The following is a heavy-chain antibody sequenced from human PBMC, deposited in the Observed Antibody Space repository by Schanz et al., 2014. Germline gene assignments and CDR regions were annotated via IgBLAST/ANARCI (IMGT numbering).Heavy chain of an antibody. CDR1: GFTFGSYA. V-gene: IGHV3-7*03. D-gene: IGHD5-12*01. J-gene: IGHJ3*01. CDR3: ARDEGKDGYNLAFDV. Sequence: EVRLLESGGGLVQPGGSLRLSCVGSGFTFGSYAMNWVRQAPGKGLEWVATISEDGSEKNYGDSVKGRFTISRDNSKNMVFLQMNSLRVEDTAIYYCARDEGKDGYNLAFDVWGQGTLVTVSS. CDR2: ISEDGSEK.